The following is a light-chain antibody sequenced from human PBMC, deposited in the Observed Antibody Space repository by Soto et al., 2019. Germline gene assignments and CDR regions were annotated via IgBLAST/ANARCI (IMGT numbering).Light chain of an antibody. V-gene: IGKV1-6*01. CDR1: QGIRTD. CDR3: LQDYNYPLT. Sequence: AIQMTQSPSSLSASVGDRVTITCRASQGIRTDLGWHQQKPGKAPKLLIYAASSLQSGVPSRFSGSGSGTDFTLTISSLQPEDFATYYCLQDYNYPLTFGGGTKVEIK. CDR2: AAS. J-gene: IGKJ4*01.